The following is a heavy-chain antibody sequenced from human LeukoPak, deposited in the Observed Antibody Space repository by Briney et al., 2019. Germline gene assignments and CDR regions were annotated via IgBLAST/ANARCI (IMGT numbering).Heavy chain of an antibody. CDR1: GGSISSGDYS. CDR2: IYHSGST. J-gene: IGHJ4*02. D-gene: IGHD6-13*01. CDR3: GSRGIAAAGTILAFDY. V-gene: IGHV4-30-2*03. Sequence: PSQTLSLTCAVSGGSISSGDYSWSWIRQPPGKGLEWIGSIYHSGSTYYNPSLKSRVTISVDTSKNQFSLKLSSVTAADTAVYYCGSRGIAAAGTILAFDYWGQGTLVTVSS.